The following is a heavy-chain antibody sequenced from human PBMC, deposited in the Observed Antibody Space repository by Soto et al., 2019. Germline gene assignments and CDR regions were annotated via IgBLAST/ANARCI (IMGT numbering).Heavy chain of an antibody. V-gene: IGHV1-18*01. CDR1: GYTFTSYG. D-gene: IGHD3-3*01. CDR3: TGVIFGVDYFDY. CDR2: ISAYNGNT. J-gene: IGHJ4*02. Sequence: QVQLVQSGAEVKKPGASVKVSCKASGYTFTSYGISWVRQAPGQGLEWMGWISAYNGNTNYAQKLQDRVTMTTDTPTSTAYMELRSLRSDDTAVYYCTGVIFGVDYFDYWGQGTLVTVSS.